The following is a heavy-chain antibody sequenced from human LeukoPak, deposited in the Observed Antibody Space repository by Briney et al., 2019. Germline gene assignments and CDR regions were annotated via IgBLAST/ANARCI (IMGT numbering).Heavy chain of an antibody. CDR1: GGSISSYY. CDR3: ARGILYYDILTGAYYYYGMDV. J-gene: IGHJ6*02. D-gene: IGHD3-9*01. Sequence: SETLSLTCTVSGGSISSYYWSWIRQPPGKGLEWIGYMYYTGSTNYNPSLKSRVTISVDTSKNQFSLKLSSVTAADTAVYYCARGILYYDILTGAYYYYGMDVWGQGTTVTVSS. V-gene: IGHV4-59*12. CDR2: MYYTGST.